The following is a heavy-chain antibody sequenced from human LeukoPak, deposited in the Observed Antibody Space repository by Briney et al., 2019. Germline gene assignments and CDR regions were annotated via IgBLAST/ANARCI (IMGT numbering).Heavy chain of an antibody. CDR2: IGVRGDHI. D-gene: IGHD3-10*01. J-gene: IGHJ3*02. CDR3: ATQSPDYSIGPSYGSFDI. Sequence: GGSLRLSCDVSRLPFTKYAMTWGRQGPGQGQERVSSIGVRGDHIYYADSVKGRFTISRDNSKNTVFLQMNSLSAEDTALYCCATQSPDYSIGPSYGSFDIWGQGTMVTVSS. V-gene: IGHV3-23*01. CDR1: RLPFTKYA.